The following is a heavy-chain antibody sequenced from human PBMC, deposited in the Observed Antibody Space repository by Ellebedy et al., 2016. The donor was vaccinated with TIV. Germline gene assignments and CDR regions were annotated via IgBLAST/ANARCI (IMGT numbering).Heavy chain of an antibody. J-gene: IGHJ6*02. V-gene: IGHV1-18*01. CDR3: ARVDYDILTGREINPYYYYGMDV. Sequence: ASVKVSCKASGYTFTSYGISWVRQAPGQGLEWMGWISAYNGNTNYAQKLQGRVTMTTDTSTSTAYMELRSLRSDDTAVYYCARVDYDILTGREINPYYYYGMDVWGQGTTVTVSS. CDR2: ISAYNGNT. D-gene: IGHD3-9*01. CDR1: GYTFTSYG.